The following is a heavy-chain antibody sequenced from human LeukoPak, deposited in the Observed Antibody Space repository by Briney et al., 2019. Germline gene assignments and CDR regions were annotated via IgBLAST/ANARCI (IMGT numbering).Heavy chain of an antibody. D-gene: IGHD2-15*01. CDR2: MYYSGSN. J-gene: IGHJ5*02. Sequence: SETLSLTCTVSGGAITSSSYYWGWIRQPPGKGLEWIGSMYYSGSNYYNPSLKSRITISEDTSKNQSSLKLSSVTAADTAVYYCARHRGYCSGSRCYSVWFDPWGQGTLVTVSS. CDR3: ARHRGYCSGSRCYSVWFDP. V-gene: IGHV4-39*01. CDR1: GGAITSSSYY.